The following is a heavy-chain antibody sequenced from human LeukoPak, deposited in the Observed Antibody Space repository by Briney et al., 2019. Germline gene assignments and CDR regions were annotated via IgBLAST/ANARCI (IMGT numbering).Heavy chain of an antibody. V-gene: IGHV3-43*02. CDR3: AKEVVTPYYFDY. Sequence: GGSLRLSCAASGFTFDDYAMHWVRQAPGKGLEWVSLISGDGVSTYYADSVKGRFTISRDNNKNSLYLQMNSLRTEDTALYYCAKEVVTPYYFDYWGQGTLVTVSS. D-gene: IGHD4-23*01. J-gene: IGHJ4*02. CDR1: GFTFDDYA. CDR2: ISGDGVST.